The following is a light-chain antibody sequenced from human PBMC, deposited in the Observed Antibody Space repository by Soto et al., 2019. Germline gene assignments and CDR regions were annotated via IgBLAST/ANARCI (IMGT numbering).Light chain of an antibody. CDR2: DAS. V-gene: IGKV1-5*01. CDR1: QSLSGW. J-gene: IGKJ2*01. Sequence: DIQMTQSPSTVSASVGDRVTITCRASQSLSGWLAWYQQKPGKAPKLLISDASDLESGVPSRFSGSGSGTEFTLTISSRQPDDFATYYCQQYHTYSYTFGQGTKLEIK. CDR3: QQYHTYSYT.